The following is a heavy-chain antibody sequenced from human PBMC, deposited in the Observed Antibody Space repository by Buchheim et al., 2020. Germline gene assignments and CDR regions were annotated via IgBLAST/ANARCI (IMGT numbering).Heavy chain of an antibody. V-gene: IGHV4-4*02. Sequence: QVQLQESGPGLVKPSGTLSLTCAFSGGSISSSNWWSWVRHPPGNGLEWLGELYHSRSPNYNPSLKSRVTISVYKSKNQFSLKLRPVTAAYTAVYYCASDYSSSWYRGQRSFDYWGQGTL. CDR2: LYHSRSP. CDR1: GGSISSSNW. D-gene: IGHD6-13*01. J-gene: IGHJ4*02. CDR3: ASDYSSSWYRGQRSFDY.